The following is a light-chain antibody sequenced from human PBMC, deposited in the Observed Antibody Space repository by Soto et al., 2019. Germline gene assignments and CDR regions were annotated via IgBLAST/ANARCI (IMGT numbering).Light chain of an antibody. V-gene: IGKV1-6*01. CDR2: GAS. CDR1: QGIGNA. CDR3: LQDINYPWT. Sequence: AIQMTQSPSSLSASVGDRVTISCRASQGIGNAVGGYQQKPGKPPKVLIYGASNLQSGVPPRFSGSGSGTDFTLAISSLQPEDSATYYCLQDINYPWTFGQGTKVEIK. J-gene: IGKJ1*01.